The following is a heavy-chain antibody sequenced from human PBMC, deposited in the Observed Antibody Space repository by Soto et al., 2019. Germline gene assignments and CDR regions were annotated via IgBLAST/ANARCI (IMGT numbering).Heavy chain of an antibody. J-gene: IGHJ4*02. D-gene: IGHD3-10*02. Sequence: QVQLVQSGAEVKKPGSSVKVSCKASGGTFSSYAISWVRQAPGQGLEWMGGIIPIFGTANYAQKFQGRVTMPADESTSTASMELGSLRSEDTAVYYFAREGASCSHIGYWGQGTLVTVSS. CDR3: AREGASCSHIGY. CDR2: IIPIFGTA. V-gene: IGHV1-69*01. CDR1: GGTFSSYA.